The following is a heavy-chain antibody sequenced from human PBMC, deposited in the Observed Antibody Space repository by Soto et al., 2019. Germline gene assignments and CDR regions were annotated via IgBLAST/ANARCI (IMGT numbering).Heavy chain of an antibody. D-gene: IGHD3-22*01. CDR2: ISGSGGST. V-gene: IGHV3-23*01. J-gene: IGHJ6*02. CDR3: ARFYYDSSGYLPSPYYYFYSMDV. CDR1: GFTFSSYA. Sequence: PGGSLRLSCAASGFTFSSYAMSWVRQAPGKGLEWVSAISGSGGSTYYADSVKGRFTISRDNSKNTLYLQMNSLRAEDTAVYYCARFYYDSSGYLPSPYYYFYSMDVWGQGTTVTVSS.